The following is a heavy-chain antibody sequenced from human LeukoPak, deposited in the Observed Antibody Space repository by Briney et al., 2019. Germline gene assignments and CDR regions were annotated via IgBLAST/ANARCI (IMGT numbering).Heavy chain of an antibody. CDR3: ARDDGS. Sequence: SETLSLTCAVYGRSCSGYYWSWIRQPPGKGLEWIGTIYYSGSTYHNPSLKSRITISIDTSKNQFSLKLNSVTAADTAVYYCARDDGSWGQGTLVTVSS. D-gene: IGHD4-17*01. CDR1: GRSCSGYY. V-gene: IGHV4-34*11. CDR2: IYYSGST. J-gene: IGHJ5*02.